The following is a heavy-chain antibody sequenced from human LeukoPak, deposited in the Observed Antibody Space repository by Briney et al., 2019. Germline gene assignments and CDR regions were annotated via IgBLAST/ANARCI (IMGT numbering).Heavy chain of an antibody. D-gene: IGHD3-3*01. CDR1: GFTFSSYS. V-gene: IGHV3-21*01. Sequence: TGGSLRLSCAASGFTFSSYSMNWVRQAPGKGLEWVSSISSSSSYIYYADSVKGRFTISRDNAKNSLYLQMNSLRAEDTAVYYCARLGGVTHPHWGQGTLVPSPQ. CDR3: ARLGGVTHPH. J-gene: IGHJ4*02. CDR2: ISSSSSYI.